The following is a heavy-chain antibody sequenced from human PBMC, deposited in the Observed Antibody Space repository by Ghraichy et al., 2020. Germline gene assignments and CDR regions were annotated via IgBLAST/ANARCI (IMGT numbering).Heavy chain of an antibody. J-gene: IGHJ4*02. CDR2: ISGSGGTT. CDR3: AKTDPSTGPYDS. D-gene: IGHD1-14*01. Sequence: LTCAASGFTFSKFAMNWVRQAPGKGLDWVSAISGSGGTTFYADSVKGRFTISRDNSKNTLFLQMNSLRTEDTAVYYCAKTDPSTGPYDSWGQGTLVTVSS. CDR1: GFTFSKFA. V-gene: IGHV3-23*01.